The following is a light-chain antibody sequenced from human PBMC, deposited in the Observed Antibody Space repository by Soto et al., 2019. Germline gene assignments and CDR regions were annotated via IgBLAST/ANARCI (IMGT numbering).Light chain of an antibody. CDR1: QSVSSSY. CDR2: GAS. Sequence: EIVLPQYTGTLSLSPGERVTLSCRASQSVSSSYLTWYQQRPGQAPRLLIYGASTRATCIPARFSGSGSGTDFTLTVSSLEPEDFALYYCQQRSNWPPEITFGQGTRLEI. CDR3: QQRSNWPPEIT. V-gene: IGKV3D-20*02. J-gene: IGKJ5*01.